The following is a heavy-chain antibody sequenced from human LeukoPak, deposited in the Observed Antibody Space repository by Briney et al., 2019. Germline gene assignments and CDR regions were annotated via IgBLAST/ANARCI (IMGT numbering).Heavy chain of an antibody. CDR2: INPSGGST. J-gene: IGHJ5*02. D-gene: IGHD6-13*01. Sequence: ASVKVSCKASGYTFTSYYMHWVRQAPGQGLEWMGIINPSGGSTSYAQKFQGRVTMTRDTSTSTVYMELSSLRSEDTAVYYCARDHSSSWYGGGFDPWGQGTLVTVSS. CDR1: GYTFTSYY. CDR3: ARDHSSSWYGGGFDP. V-gene: IGHV1-46*01.